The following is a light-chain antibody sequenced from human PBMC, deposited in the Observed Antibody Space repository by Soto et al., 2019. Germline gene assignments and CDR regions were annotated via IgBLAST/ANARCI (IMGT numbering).Light chain of an antibody. CDR3: QQYGT. CDR2: DAS. Sequence: DIQMTQSPSTLSASVGDRVTITCRASQSIRSWLAWYQQKPGKAPKLLIYDASSLESGVPSRFSGSGSGTEFTLTISSLQPDDVANYYCQQYGTFGQGTKLEIK. V-gene: IGKV1-5*01. J-gene: IGKJ2*01. CDR1: QSIRSW.